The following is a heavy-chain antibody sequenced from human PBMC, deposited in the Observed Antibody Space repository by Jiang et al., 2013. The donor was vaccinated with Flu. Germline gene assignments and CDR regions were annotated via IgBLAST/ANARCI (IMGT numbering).Heavy chain of an antibody. D-gene: IGHD5-18*01. CDR3: ARGRGYSYGDLFYFD. CDR2: IIPILGVV. CDR1: GGTFSSYP. Sequence: SGAEVKKPGSSVKVSCKVSGGTFSSYPISWVRQAPGQGLEWMGKIIPILGVVTYAQKFQGRVTISADKSTNTPYMELSSLRSDDTAVYYCARGRGYSYGDLFYFD. V-gene: IGHV1-69*04. J-gene: IGHJ4*01.